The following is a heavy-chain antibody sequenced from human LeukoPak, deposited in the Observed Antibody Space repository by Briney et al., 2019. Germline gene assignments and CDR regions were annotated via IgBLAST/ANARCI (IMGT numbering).Heavy chain of an antibody. V-gene: IGHV3-74*01. J-gene: IGHJ4*02. CDR1: GFTFSSYW. Sequence: GGSLRLSCAASGFTFSSYWMHWVRQAPGKGLIWVSRINSDGSGTSYADSVKGRFTISRDNAKNSLYLQMNSLRAEDTAVYYCARGNYDSSALDYWGQGTLVTVSS. CDR2: INSDGSGT. CDR3: ARGNYDSSALDY. D-gene: IGHD3-22*01.